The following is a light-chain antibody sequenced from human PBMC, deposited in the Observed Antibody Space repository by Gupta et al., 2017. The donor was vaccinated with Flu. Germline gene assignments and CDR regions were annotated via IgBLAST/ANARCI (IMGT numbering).Light chain of an antibody. Sequence: QPALTQPASVSWAPGQSITIFCTGTGSDVGGYNCVSWYQQHPGKAPKLMIYEVSNRPPGVSNRFSGSKSGNTASLTISGLQAEDEADYYCSSFSITITYVFGTGTKVTVL. CDR3: SSFSITITYV. CDR1: GSDVGGYNC. J-gene: IGLJ1*01. CDR2: EVS. V-gene: IGLV2-14*01.